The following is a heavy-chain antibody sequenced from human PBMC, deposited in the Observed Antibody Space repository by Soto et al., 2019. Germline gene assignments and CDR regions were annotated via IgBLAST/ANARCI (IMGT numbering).Heavy chain of an antibody. CDR1: GFTFSSYS. CDR2: ISSSSSYI. CDR3: ARADGDYGLGYYGMDV. V-gene: IGHV3-21*01. J-gene: IGHJ6*02. Sequence: EVQLVESGGGLVKPGGSLRLSCAASGFTFSSYSMNWVRQAPGRGRGGVSSISSSSSYIYYADSVKGRFTISRDNAKNSLYLQMNSLRAEDTAVYYCARADGDYGLGYYGMDVWGQGTTVTVSS. D-gene: IGHD4-17*01.